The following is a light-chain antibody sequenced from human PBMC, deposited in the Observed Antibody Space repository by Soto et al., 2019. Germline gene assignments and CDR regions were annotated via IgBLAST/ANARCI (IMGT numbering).Light chain of an antibody. J-gene: IGKJ4*01. CDR2: DAS. V-gene: IGKV1-33*01. Sequence: DLQMTQSPSSLSASVGDRVTITCQASQDISNYLKWYQQKPGKAPKLLIYDASNLETGVPSRFSGSGSGTDFTFTISSLQPEDIATYYCQQYDNLPLTFGGGTKVEIK. CDR1: QDISNY. CDR3: QQYDNLPLT.